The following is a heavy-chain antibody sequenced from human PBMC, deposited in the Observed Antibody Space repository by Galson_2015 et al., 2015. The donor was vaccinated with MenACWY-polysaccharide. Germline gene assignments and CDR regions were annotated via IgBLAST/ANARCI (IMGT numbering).Heavy chain of an antibody. CDR3: LRDAIR. CDR2: IYPNSGGT. Sequence: SVKVSCKASGYTFIGYYLHWVRQAPGQGLEWVGRIYPNSGGTNYAQKFQGRFTISRDNSMNTLYLQMNSLRVDDTAVYYCLRDAIRWGQGTLVTVSS. CDR1: GYTFIGYY. J-gene: IGHJ4*02. V-gene: IGHV1-2*06.